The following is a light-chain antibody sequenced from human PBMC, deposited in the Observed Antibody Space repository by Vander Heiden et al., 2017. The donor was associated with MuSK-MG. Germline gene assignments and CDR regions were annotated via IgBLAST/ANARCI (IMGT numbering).Light chain of an antibody. Sequence: QSVLTQPPSVSAAPGQRVTISCTGRSSNIGAGYDVHWYQQLPGTAPKLLIYGNSNRPSGVPDRFSGSKSGTSASLAITGLQAEDEADYYCQSYDSSLSGNYVFGTGTKVTVL. V-gene: IGLV1-40*01. CDR2: GNS. CDR1: SSNIGAGYD. J-gene: IGLJ1*01. CDR3: QSYDSSLSGNYV.